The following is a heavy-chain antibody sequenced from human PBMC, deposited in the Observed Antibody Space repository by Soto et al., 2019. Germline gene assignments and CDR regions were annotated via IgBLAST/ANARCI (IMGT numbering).Heavy chain of an antibody. CDR1: GGTFSSYA. D-gene: IGHD3-22*01. V-gene: IGHV1-69*12. CDR2: IIPIFGTA. Sequence: QVQLVQSGAEVMKPGSSVKVSCKASGGTFSSYAISWVRQAPGQGLEWMGGIIPIFGTANYAQRLQGRVTITADESTTTAYMELSSLRFEDTAVLYCAGGLDYYDSSGYPSFQHWGQGTLVTVSS. J-gene: IGHJ1*01. CDR3: AGGLDYYDSSGYPSFQH.